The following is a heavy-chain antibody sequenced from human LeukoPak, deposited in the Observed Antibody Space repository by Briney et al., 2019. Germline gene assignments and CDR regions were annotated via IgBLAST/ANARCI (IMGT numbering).Heavy chain of an antibody. CDR2: IKQDGSEK. CDR3: ARVVHPGGVTTDAFDI. D-gene: IGHD4-11*01. J-gene: IGHJ3*02. V-gene: IGHV3-7*01. Sequence: PGGSLRLSCAASGFTFSSYWMSWVRQAPGKGLEWVANIKQDGSEKYYVDSVRGRFTISRDNAKNSLYLQMNSLRAEDTAVYYCARVVHPGGVTTDAFDIWGQGTMVTVSS. CDR1: GFTFSSYW.